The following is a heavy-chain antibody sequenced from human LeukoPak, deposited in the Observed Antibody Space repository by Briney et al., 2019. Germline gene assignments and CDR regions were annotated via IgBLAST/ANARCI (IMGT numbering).Heavy chain of an antibody. D-gene: IGHD3-3*01. CDR1: GGSISSGDYY. Sequence: SETPSLTCTVSGGSISSGDYYWGWIRQPPGKGLEWIGSIYYSGSTYYNPSLKSRVTISVDTSKNQFSLKLSSVTAADTAVYYCARHGRDDTIFGVVTGVDYWGQGTLVTVSS. J-gene: IGHJ4*02. CDR3: ARHGRDDTIFGVVTGVDY. CDR2: IYYSGST. V-gene: IGHV4-39*01.